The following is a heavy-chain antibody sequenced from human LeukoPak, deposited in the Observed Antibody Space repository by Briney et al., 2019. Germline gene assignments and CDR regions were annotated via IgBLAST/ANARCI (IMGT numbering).Heavy chain of an antibody. CDR2: ISYDGSNK. CDR1: GFTFSSYG. D-gene: IGHD6-6*01. J-gene: IGHJ6*04. V-gene: IGHV3-30*18. Sequence: GRSLRLSCAASGFTFSSYGMHWVRQAPGKGLEWVAVISYDGSNKYYADSVKGRFTISRGNSKNTLYLQMNSLRAEDTAVYYRAKALHPSWRYYYGMDVWGKGTTVTVSS. CDR3: AKALHPSWRYYYGMDV.